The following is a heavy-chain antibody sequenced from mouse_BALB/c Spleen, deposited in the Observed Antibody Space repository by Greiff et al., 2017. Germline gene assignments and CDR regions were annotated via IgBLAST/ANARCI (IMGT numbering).Heavy chain of an antibody. V-gene: IGHV5-6-3*01. CDR2: INSNGGST. D-gene: IGHD2-4*01. CDR3: AKLRRYAMDY. CDR1: GFTFSSYG. J-gene: IGHJ4*01. Sequence: EEQLVESGGGLVQPGGSLKLSCAASGFTFSSYGMSWVRQTPDKRLELVATINSNGGSTYYPDSVKGRFTISRDNAKNTLYLQMSSLKSEDTAMYYCAKLRRYAMDYWGQGTSVTVSS.